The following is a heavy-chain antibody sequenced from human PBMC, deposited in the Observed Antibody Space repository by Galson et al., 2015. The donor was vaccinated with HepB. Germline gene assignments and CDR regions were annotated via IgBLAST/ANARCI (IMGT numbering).Heavy chain of an antibody. CDR2: ISASGDST. D-gene: IGHD6-6*01. CDR3: AKDRWTREAARPFDY. Sequence: SLRLSCAVSGVTVRDYAMNWVRQAPGKGLEWVSTISASGDSTSYADSVKGRFTISKDNSKNTVYLQLSSLRAEDTALYFCAKDRWTREAARPFDYWGQGTLVTVSS. J-gene: IGHJ4*02. CDR1: GVTVRDYA. V-gene: IGHV3-23*01.